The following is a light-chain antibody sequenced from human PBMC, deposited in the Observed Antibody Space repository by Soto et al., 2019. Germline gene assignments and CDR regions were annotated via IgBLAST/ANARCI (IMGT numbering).Light chain of an antibody. Sequence: EIVMTQSPATLSVSPGARATLSCRASQSVSSNLAGYQQKPGQAPRLLINGASTRATGIAARFSGSGSGTEFNITISGLQSEDFAVYFCQQYNNWHQTFGQGTKVDIK. CDR1: QSVSSN. CDR3: QQYNNWHQT. CDR2: GAS. V-gene: IGKV3-15*01. J-gene: IGKJ1*01.